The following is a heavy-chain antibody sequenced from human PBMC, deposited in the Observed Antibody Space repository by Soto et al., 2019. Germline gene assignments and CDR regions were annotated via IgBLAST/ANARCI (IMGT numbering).Heavy chain of an antibody. J-gene: IGHJ4*02. D-gene: IGHD3-16*01. CDR2: ISATGGGT. V-gene: IGHV3-23*01. CDR1: GFKFSNYA. CDR3: AKDRRAGGNSAFYFDF. Sequence: GGSLRLSCAASGFKFSNYAMSWVRQAPGKGLEWVSLISATGGGTYYADSVKGRFTISRDNSHNTLYLQVHSLTAEDTAVYYCAKDRRAGGNSAFYFDFWGQGAQVT.